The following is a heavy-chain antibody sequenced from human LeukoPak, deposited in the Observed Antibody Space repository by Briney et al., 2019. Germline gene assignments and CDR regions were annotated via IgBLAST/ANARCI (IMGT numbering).Heavy chain of an antibody. J-gene: IGHJ6*03. CDR2: INPSGGST. D-gene: IGHD2-15*01. Sequence: AASVKVSCKASGYTFTSYYMHWVRQAPGQGLEWMGIINPSGGSTSYAQKFQGRVTMTRDMSTSTVYMELSSLRSEDTAVYYCAREGTGSDDNEYCSGGSCYFPPYYYMDVWGKGTTVTVSS. CDR3: AREGTGSDDNEYCSGGSCYFPPYYYMDV. CDR1: GYTFTSYY. V-gene: IGHV1-46*01.